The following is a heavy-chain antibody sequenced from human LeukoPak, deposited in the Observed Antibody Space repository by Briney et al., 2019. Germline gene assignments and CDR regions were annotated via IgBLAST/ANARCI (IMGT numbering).Heavy chain of an antibody. V-gene: IGHV3-23*01. CDR1: GFTFSRYG. CDR2: VGGSGDST. CDR3: AKELSSGWLSLMRPFDY. J-gene: IGHJ4*02. Sequence: WGSLRLSCAASGFTFSRYGMSWVRQAPGKGLEWVSAVGGSGDSTYYADSVKGRFTISRDISENTLYLQMNSLRAEDTAVYYCAKELSSGWLSLMRPFDYWGQGTLVTVSS. D-gene: IGHD6-19*01.